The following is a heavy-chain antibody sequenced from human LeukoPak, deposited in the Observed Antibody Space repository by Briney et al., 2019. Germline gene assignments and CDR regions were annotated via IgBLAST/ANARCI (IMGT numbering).Heavy chain of an antibody. CDR1: VGTFSSYA. D-gene: IGHD3-3*01. J-gene: IGHJ6*03. CDR2: IIPIFGTA. V-gene: IGHV1-69*05. Sequence: SVKVSCTASVGTFSSYAISWVRQAPGQGLEWMGGIIPIFGTANYAQKFQGRVTLTTDESTSTAYMELSSLRSEDTAVYYCASSKKSLAIFPNVHYYYYMDVWGKGTTVTVSS. CDR3: ASSKKSLAIFPNVHYYYYMDV.